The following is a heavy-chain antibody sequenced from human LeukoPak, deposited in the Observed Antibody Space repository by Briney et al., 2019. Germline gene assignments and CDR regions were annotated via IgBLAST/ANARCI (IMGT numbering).Heavy chain of an antibody. Sequence: PSETLSLTCAVSGGSLSSHYWTWIRQPPGKGLEWIGYIYYTGATNYNPSLKSRVTISVDTSKNQFSLKLSSVTAADTAVYYCARQALHYDFWSGYYTRDAFDIWGQGTMVTVSS. CDR3: ARQALHYDFWSGYYTRDAFDI. CDR1: GGSLSSHY. CDR2: IYYTGAT. J-gene: IGHJ3*02. V-gene: IGHV4-59*08. D-gene: IGHD3-3*01.